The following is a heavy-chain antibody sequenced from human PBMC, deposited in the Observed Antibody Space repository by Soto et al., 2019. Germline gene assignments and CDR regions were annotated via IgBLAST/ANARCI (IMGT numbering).Heavy chain of an antibody. J-gene: IGHJ6*02. CDR3: ASLLSREHQLSGHYGMDV. Sequence: VESLKIFWKGSGDSFTSYWISCVRQMPGKGLEWMGRIDPSDSYTNYSPSFQGHVTISADKSISTAYLQWSSLKASDTAMYYCASLLSREHQLSGHYGMDVWGQGTTVTVSS. CDR2: IDPSDSYT. D-gene: IGHD6-13*01. CDR1: GDSFTSYW. V-gene: IGHV5-10-1*01.